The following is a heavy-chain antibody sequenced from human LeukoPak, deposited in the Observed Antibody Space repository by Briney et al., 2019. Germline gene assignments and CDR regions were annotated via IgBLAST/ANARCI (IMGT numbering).Heavy chain of an antibody. J-gene: IGHJ1*01. Sequence: ASVKVSCKASGCTFTSYYMHWVRQAPGQGLEWMGIINPSGGSTSYAQKFQGRVTMTRDTSTSTVYMELSSLRSEDTAVYYCARDRSANDQGRYFQHWGQGTLVTVSS. CDR3: ARDRSANDQGRYFQH. D-gene: IGHD3-16*01. CDR1: GCTFTSYY. V-gene: IGHV1-46*01. CDR2: INPSGGST.